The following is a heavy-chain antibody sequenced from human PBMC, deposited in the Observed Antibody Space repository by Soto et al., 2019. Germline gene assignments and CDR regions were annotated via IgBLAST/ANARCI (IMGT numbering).Heavy chain of an antibody. CDR2: ISWNSGSI. D-gene: IGHD1-26*01. V-gene: IGHV3-9*01. Sequence: GGSLRLSCAASGFTFDDYAMHWVRQAPGKGLEWVSGISWNSGSIGYADSVKGRFTISRDNAKNSLYLQMNSLRAEDTALYYCAKDGGGSYSDYYYGMDVWGQGTTVTVSS. CDR1: GFTFDDYA. J-gene: IGHJ6*02. CDR3: AKDGGGSYSDYYYGMDV.